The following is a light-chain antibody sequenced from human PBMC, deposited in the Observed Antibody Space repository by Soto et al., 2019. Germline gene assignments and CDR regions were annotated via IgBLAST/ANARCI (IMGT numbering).Light chain of an antibody. Sequence: EIVLTQSPGTLSLSPGERATLSCRASQSVSSSYLAWYQQKPGQAPRVLIYGASSRATGIPDRFSGSGSGTDFTLTISGLQSEDFAVYYCQQYNDRPPITFGQGTRLEIK. J-gene: IGKJ5*01. V-gene: IGKV3-20*01. CDR3: QQYNDRPPIT. CDR1: QSVSSSY. CDR2: GAS.